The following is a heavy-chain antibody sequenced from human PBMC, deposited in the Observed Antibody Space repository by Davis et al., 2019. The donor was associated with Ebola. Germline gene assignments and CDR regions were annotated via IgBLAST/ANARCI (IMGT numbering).Heavy chain of an antibody. V-gene: IGHV4-34*01. D-gene: IGHD6-19*01. Sequence: SEPLSLTCAVYGGSFSGYYWRWIRQPPGKGLEWIGEINHSGSTNYNPSLKSRVTISVDTSKSQFSLKLSSVTAADTAVYYCARGAYSSGWFPLDYWGQGTLVTVSS. CDR1: GGSFSGYY. CDR3: ARGAYSSGWFPLDY. J-gene: IGHJ4*02. CDR2: INHSGST.